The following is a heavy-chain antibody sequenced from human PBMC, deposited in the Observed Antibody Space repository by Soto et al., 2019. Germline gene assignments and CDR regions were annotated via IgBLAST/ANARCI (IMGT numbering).Heavy chain of an antibody. V-gene: IGHV1-8*01. CDR3: ARTSSGSRGGFDP. D-gene: IGHD5-12*01. CDR2: INPNNGNT. J-gene: IGHJ5*02. CDR1: GYTFTSYD. Sequence: QVQLVQSGAEVKKSGASVKVSCKASGYTFTSYDINWVRQATGQGLEWMGWINPNNGNTGYAQKFQGRGTVTRDTSRSTVFMELSSLSSKDATVYLCARTSSGSRGGFDPWGQGTRVTVSS.